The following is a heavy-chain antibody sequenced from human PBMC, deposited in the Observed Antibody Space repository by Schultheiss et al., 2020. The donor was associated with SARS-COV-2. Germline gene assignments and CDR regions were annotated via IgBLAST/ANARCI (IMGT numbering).Heavy chain of an antibody. CDR1: GFTFSSYA. CDR3: ARNHDYGDYCDY. V-gene: IGHV3-23*01. Sequence: GGSLRLSCAASGFTFSSYAMSWVRQAPGKGLEWVSAISGSGSTIYYADSVKGRFTISRDNAKNSLYLQMNSLRAEDTAVYYCARNHDYGDYCDYWGQGTLVTVSS. CDR2: ISGSGSTI. D-gene: IGHD4-17*01. J-gene: IGHJ4*02.